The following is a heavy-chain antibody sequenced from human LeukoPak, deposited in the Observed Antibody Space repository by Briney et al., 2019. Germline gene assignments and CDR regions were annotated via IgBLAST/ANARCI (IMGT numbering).Heavy chain of an antibody. V-gene: IGHV3-30-3*01. CDR1: GFTFSSYA. CDR2: ISYDGSNK. CDR3: AKDVKEIQLWPTFFDP. D-gene: IGHD5-18*01. J-gene: IGHJ5*02. Sequence: GRSLRLSCAASGFTFSSYAMHWVRQAPGKGLEWVAVISYDGSNKYYADSVKGRFTISRDNSKNTLYLQMNSLRAEDTAVYYCAKDVKEIQLWPTFFDPWGQGTLVTVSS.